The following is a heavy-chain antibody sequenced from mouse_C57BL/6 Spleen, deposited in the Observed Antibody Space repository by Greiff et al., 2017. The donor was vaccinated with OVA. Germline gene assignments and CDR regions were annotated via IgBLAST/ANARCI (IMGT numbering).Heavy chain of an antibody. V-gene: IGHV1-69*01. CDR3: ARFDYYGSPDD. Sequence: VQLQQPGAELVMPGASVKLSCKASGYTFTSYWMHWVKQRPGQGLEWIGELDPSDSYTNYNQKFKGKSTLTVDKSSSTAYMQLSSLTSEDSAVYYCARFDYYGSPDDWGQGTTLTVSS. CDR1: GYTFTSYW. J-gene: IGHJ2*01. CDR2: LDPSDSYT. D-gene: IGHD1-1*01.